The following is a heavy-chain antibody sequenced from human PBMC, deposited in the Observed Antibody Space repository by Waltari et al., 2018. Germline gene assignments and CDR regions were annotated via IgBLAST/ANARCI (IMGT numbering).Heavy chain of an antibody. CDR1: GFTFSSYS. Sequence: EVQLVESGGGLVKPGGSLRLSCAASGFTFSSYSMNWVRQAPGKGLEWVSSISSSSYIYYADSVKGRFTISRDNAKNSLYLQMNSLRAEDTAVYYCARIFTYYYDSSGYYYWGQGTLVTVSS. J-gene: IGHJ4*02. CDR3: ARIFTYYYDSSGYYY. V-gene: IGHV3-21*01. CDR2: ISSSSYI. D-gene: IGHD3-22*01.